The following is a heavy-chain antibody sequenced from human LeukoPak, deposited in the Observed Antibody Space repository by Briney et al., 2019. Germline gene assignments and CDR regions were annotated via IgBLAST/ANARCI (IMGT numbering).Heavy chain of an antibody. D-gene: IGHD3-10*01. Sequence: PSETLSLTCSVSGGAISSTTSYWGWIRQPPGKGLEWIGFVYYTGSTNYSPSLKSRVTISVDTSKNQFSLKLSSVTAADTAVYYCARERITMVRGVIIGDWFDPWGQGTLVTVSS. V-gene: IGHV4-39*07. CDR2: VYYTGST. CDR3: ARERITMVRGVIIGDWFDP. J-gene: IGHJ5*02. CDR1: GGAISSTTSY.